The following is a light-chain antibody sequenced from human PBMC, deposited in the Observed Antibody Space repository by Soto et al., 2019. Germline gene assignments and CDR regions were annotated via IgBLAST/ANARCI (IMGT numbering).Light chain of an antibody. Sequence: EIVLTQSPATLSLSPGERATLSWRASQSVGSNLAWYQQKPGQAPRLLIYGASTRATGIPARVSGRGSGTEFTLTISSLQSEDFAVYYCQQYNNWPLTFGGGTKVDI. J-gene: IGKJ4*01. CDR1: QSVGSN. V-gene: IGKV3-15*01. CDR3: QQYNNWPLT. CDR2: GAS.